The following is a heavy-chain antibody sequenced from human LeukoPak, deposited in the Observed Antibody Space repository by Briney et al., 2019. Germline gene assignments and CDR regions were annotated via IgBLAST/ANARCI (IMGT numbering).Heavy chain of an antibody. CDR1: GYIFTSYG. CDR3: ARGRAGRGSSWPPTPAEYFQH. D-gene: IGHD6-13*01. CDR2: ISAYNGNT. V-gene: IGHV1-18*01. Sequence: GASVKVSCKASGYIFTSYGISWVRQAPGQGLEWMGWISAYNGNTNYAQKLQGRVTMTTDTSTSTAYMELRSLRSDDTAVYYCARGRAGRGSSWPPTPAEYFQHWGQGTLVTVSS. J-gene: IGHJ1*01.